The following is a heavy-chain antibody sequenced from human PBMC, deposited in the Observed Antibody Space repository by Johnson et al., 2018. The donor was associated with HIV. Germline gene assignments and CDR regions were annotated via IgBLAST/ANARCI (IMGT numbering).Heavy chain of an antibody. D-gene: IGHD2/OR15-2a*01. CDR3: AKAFWVSDILRGNRTDAFDI. CDR1: GFTFTNYW. CDR2: INEDGGRT. Sequence: EVQLVESGGGLVKPGGSLRLSCAASGFTFTNYWLHWVRQAPGKGLVWVSHINEDGGRTDYADSVKGRSTISRDNAKNTLYLQVNSLRAEDTAVYFCAKAFWVSDILRGNRTDAFDIWGQGTMVAVSS. J-gene: IGHJ3*02. V-gene: IGHV3-74*02.